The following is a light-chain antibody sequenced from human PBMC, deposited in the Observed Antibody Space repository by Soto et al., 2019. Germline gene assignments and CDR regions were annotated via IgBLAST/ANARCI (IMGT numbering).Light chain of an antibody. V-gene: IGKV1-5*01. CDR2: DAS. Sequence: IQMTQSPSTLSASVGDRVTITCRASQSINNWLAWYQQNPGKAPKFLSYDASNLESGVPSRFSGSASGTEFTLTISSLQPDDFATYYCQQYDNYALTFGGGTKVDI. CDR3: QQYDNYALT. CDR1: QSINNW. J-gene: IGKJ4*01.